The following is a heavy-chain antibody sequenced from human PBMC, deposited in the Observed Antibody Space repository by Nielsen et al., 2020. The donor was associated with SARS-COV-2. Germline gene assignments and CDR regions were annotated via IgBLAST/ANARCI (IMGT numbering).Heavy chain of an antibody. CDR3: ARGSTY. V-gene: IGHV3-9*01. Sequence: GGSLRLSCAASGFTFDDYAMHWVRQAPGKGLEWVSGISWNSGSIGYADSVKGRFTISRDNAKNSLYLQMNNLRLEDTAIYYCARGSTYWGPGTLVTVSS. CDR1: GFTFDDYA. CDR2: ISWNSGSI. J-gene: IGHJ4*01. D-gene: IGHD5/OR15-5a*01.